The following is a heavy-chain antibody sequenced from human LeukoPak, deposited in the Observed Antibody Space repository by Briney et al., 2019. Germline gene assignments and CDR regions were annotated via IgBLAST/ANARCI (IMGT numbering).Heavy chain of an antibody. J-gene: IGHJ5*02. CDR3: ARGLATRITMVRGVTPQRRFDP. CDR1: GGSFSGYY. CDR2: INHSGST. Sequence: SETLSLTCAVYGGSFSGYYWSWIRQPPGKGLEWIGEINHSGSTNYNPSLKSRVTISVDTSKNQFSLKLSSVTAADTAVYYCARGLATRITMVRGVTPQRRFDPWGQGTLVTVSS. D-gene: IGHD3-10*01. V-gene: IGHV4-34*01.